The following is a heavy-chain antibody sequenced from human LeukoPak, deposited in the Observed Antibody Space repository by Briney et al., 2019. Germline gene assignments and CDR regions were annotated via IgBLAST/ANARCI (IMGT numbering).Heavy chain of an antibody. CDR1: GFSFSTYG. CDR3: ARAGLGAVSDV. CDR2: IWYDGSNK. J-gene: IGHJ4*02. Sequence: GGSLRLSCAASGFSFSTYGMHWVRQAPGKGLEWVALIWYDGSNKYYADSVKGRFTISRDNSKNTLFLQMDSLRAEDTAVFYCARAGLGAVSDVWGQGTLVTVSS. V-gene: IGHV3-33*08. D-gene: IGHD1-26*01.